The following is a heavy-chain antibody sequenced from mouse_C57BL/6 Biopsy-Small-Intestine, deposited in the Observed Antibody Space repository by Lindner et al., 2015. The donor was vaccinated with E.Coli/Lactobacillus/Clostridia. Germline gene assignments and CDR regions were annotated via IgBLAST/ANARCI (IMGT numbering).Heavy chain of an antibody. D-gene: IGHD3-2*02. V-gene: IGHV1-81*01. J-gene: IGHJ3*01. Sequence: VQLQESGAELARPGASVKLSCKASGYTLTSYDITWVKQRTGQGLEWIGEIYPRSDSTYYSEKFKGKATLTADKSSSTAYMELRSLTSEDSAVYFCARKDDSSGSFAYWGQGTLVTVSA. CDR1: GYTLTSYD. CDR2: IYPRSDST. CDR3: ARKDDSSGSFAY.